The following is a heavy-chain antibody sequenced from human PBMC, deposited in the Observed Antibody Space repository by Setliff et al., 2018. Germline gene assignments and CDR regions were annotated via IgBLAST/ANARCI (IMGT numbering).Heavy chain of an antibody. CDR1: GFSLGSYE. J-gene: IGHJ4*02. Sequence: GGSLRLSCAASGFSLGSYEFNWVRQAPGKGLEWVANIKQDGSEKYYVDSVKGRFTISRDNAKNSLYLQMNSLRAEDTAVYYCVREGGNYFPLDYWGLGTLVTVSS. D-gene: IGHD1-26*01. V-gene: IGHV3-7*01. CDR3: VREGGNYFPLDY. CDR2: IKQDGSEK.